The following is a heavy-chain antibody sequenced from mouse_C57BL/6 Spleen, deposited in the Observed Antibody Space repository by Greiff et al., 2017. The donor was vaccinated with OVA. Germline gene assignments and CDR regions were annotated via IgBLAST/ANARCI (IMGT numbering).Heavy chain of an antibody. Sequence: VQLQQPGAELVRPGSSVKLSCKASGYTFTSYWMHWVKQRPIQGLEWIGNIDPSDSETHYNQKFKDKATLTVDKSSSTAYMQLSSLTSEDSAVYYCARRSTLYYFDYWGQGTTLTVSS. V-gene: IGHV1-52*01. J-gene: IGHJ2*01. D-gene: IGHD5-1*01. CDR1: GYTFTSYW. CDR3: ARRSTLYYFDY. CDR2: IDPSDSET.